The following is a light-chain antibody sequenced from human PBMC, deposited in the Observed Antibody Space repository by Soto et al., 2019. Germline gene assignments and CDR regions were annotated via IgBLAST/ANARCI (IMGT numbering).Light chain of an antibody. CDR2: TVS. V-gene: IGKV1-12*01. Sequence: IQMTQSPSSVSASVGETVTLSCQTSHGVSGWLAWYQQKPGKAPLLIYTVSNLQSGVPSRFSGSGSGTDFSLTITNLQPEDFATYFCQQGKTFPFTFGPGTKVEVK. CDR1: HGVSGW. CDR3: QQGKTFPFT. J-gene: IGKJ3*01.